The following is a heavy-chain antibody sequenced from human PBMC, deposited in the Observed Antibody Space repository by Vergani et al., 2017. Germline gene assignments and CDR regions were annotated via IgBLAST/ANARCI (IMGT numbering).Heavy chain of an antibody. CDR3: AKHYYYYYYVDV. CDR2: ISYDGSNK. Sequence: QVQLVESGGGVVQPGRSLRLSCAASGFTFSSYGMHWVRQAPGKGLEWVAVISYDGSNKYYADSVKGRFTISRDNSKNTLYLQMNSLRAEDTAVYYCAKHYYYYYYVDVWGKGTTVTVSS. CDR1: GFTFSSYG. V-gene: IGHV3-30*18. J-gene: IGHJ6*03.